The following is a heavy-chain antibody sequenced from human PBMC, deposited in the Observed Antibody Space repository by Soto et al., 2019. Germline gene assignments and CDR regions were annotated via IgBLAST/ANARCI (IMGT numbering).Heavy chain of an antibody. V-gene: IGHV3-21*01. CDR3: ASAGANDWYSDY. D-gene: IGHD1-1*01. CDR1: GFTFSSYS. Sequence: PGGSLRLSCAASGFTFSSYSMNWVRQAPGKGLEWVSSISSSSSYIYYADSVKGRFTISRDNAKNSLYLQMTSLRAEDTAVYHCASAGANDWYSDYGGQGTLATVSS. J-gene: IGHJ4*02. CDR2: ISSSSSYI.